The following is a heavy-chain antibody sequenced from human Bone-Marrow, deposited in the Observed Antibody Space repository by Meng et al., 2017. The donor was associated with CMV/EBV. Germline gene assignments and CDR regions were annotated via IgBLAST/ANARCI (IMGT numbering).Heavy chain of an antibody. V-gene: IGHV1-69*02. D-gene: IGHD6-19*01. J-gene: IGHJ6*02. CDR1: GGTFSSYT. CDR3: ARGIGAVAGIVDFNYYYYGMDV. Sequence: SVKVSCKASGGTFSSYTISWVRQAPGQGLEWMGRIIPILGIANYAQKFQGRVTITADKSTSTAYMELSSLRSEDTAVYYGARGIGAVAGIVDFNYYYYGMDVWGQGTTVTVSS. CDR2: IIPILGIA.